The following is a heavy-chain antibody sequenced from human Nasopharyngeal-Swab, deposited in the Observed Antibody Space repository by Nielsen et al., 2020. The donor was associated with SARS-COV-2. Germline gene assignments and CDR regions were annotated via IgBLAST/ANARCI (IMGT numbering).Heavy chain of an antibody. D-gene: IGHD2-2*01. J-gene: IGHJ6*03. Sequence: WIRQPPGKGLEWIGEINHSGGTNYNPSLKSRGTISKDTSKNQVSLKLSTVTAADSAVYYCARDTIGYCSSTSCYQYYYYYMDAWGKGTPVTVSS. CDR2: INHSGGT. CDR3: ARDTIGYCSSTSCYQYYYYYMDA. V-gene: IGHV4-34*01.